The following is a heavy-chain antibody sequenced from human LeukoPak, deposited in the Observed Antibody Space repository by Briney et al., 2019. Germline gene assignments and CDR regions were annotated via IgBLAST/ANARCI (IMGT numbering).Heavy chain of an antibody. Sequence: SETLSPTCTVSGGSISSYYWSWIRQPAGKGLEWIGRIYTSGSTNYNPSLKSRVTMSVDTSKNQFSLKLSSVTAADTAVYYCARAGWLQKVDYFDYWGQGTLVTVSS. CDR3: ARAGWLQKVDYFDY. D-gene: IGHD5-24*01. J-gene: IGHJ4*02. V-gene: IGHV4-4*07. CDR1: GGSISSYY. CDR2: IYTSGST.